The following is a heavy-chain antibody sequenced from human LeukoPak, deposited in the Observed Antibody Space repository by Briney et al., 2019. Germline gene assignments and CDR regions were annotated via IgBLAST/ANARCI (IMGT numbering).Heavy chain of an antibody. CDR1: GGTFSSYA. Sequence: GASVTVSCTASGGTFSSYAISWVRQAPGQGLEWMGGIIPIFGTANYAQKFQGRVTITADESTSTAYMELSSLRSEDTAVYYCASPSGDHVHYFDYWGQGTLVTVSS. CDR2: IIPIFGTA. V-gene: IGHV1-69*13. J-gene: IGHJ4*02. CDR3: ASPSGDHVHYFDY. D-gene: IGHD7-27*01.